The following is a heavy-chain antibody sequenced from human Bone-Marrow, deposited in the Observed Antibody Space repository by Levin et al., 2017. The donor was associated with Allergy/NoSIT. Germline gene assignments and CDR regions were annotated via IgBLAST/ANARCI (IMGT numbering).Heavy chain of an antibody. CDR2: VSGRGGST. V-gene: IGHV3-23*01. J-gene: IGHJ4*02. CDR1: GFTFSTYA. D-gene: IGHD3-22*01. CDR3: ARDMDSGPYYTRDY. Sequence: GGSLRLSCAASGFTFSTYAMSWVRQAPGKGLEWVSTVSGRGGSTYYADSVKGRFTVSRDNSKNMLYLQMNSLRAEDTALYYCARDMDSGPYYTRDYWGQGTLVTVSS.